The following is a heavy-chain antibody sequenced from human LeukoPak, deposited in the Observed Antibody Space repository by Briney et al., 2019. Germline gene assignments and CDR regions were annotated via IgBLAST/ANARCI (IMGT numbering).Heavy chain of an antibody. CDR1: GFSFNDYY. J-gene: IGHJ4*02. D-gene: IGHD3-10*01. V-gene: IGHV3-11*06. Sequence: PGGSLRLSCAASGFSFNDYYMSWIRQAPGKGLEWVSYVSSSSSYRNYADSVKGRFTISRDNAKNSLYLQMNSLRAEDTAVYYCARRGYYGSGSYPDYWGQGTLVTVSS. CDR2: VSSSSSYR. CDR3: ARRGYYGSGSYPDY.